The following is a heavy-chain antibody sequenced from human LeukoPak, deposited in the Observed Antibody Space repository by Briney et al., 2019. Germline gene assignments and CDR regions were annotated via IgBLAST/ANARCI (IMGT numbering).Heavy chain of an antibody. CDR3: ARDYYGSGSYYNGLDY. Sequence: SVKVSCKAFGGTFSSYAISWVRQAPGQGLEWMGGIIPIFGTANYAQKFQGRVTVTADESTSTAYMELSSLRSEDTAVYYCARDYYGSGSYYNGLDYWGQGTLVTVSS. CDR1: GGTFSSYA. J-gene: IGHJ4*02. D-gene: IGHD3-10*01. V-gene: IGHV1-69*13. CDR2: IIPIFGTA.